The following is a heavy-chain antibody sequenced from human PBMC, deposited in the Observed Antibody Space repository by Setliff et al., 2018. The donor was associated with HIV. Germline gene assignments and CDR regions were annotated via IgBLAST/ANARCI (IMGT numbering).Heavy chain of an antibody. D-gene: IGHD6-19*01. Sequence: SETLSLTCAVSASSISSDYCWGWIRQPPGKGLEWIGEVTHSGRTNYNPSLESRVTTSVDTSKKQFSLRLTSVTAADTAVYYCARGVRDNSGWSSYYFDYWGQGTLVTVSS. J-gene: IGHJ4*02. V-gene: IGHV4-34*01. CDR2: VTHSGRT. CDR3: ARGVRDNSGWSSYYFDY. CDR1: ASSISSDYC.